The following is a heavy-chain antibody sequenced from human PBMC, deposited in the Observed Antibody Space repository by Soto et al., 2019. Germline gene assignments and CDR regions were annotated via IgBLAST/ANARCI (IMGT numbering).Heavy chain of an antibody. CDR1: GYSISSGYH. CDR2: IHHSGTT. Sequence: PSETLSLTCAVSGYSISSGYHWGWIRQPPGKGLEWIGSIHHSGTTYYNPSLRSRVTISVDTSKNQFSLRLSSVTAADTAVYYCAREISQYNSDWLDYWGQGTLVTVSS. D-gene: IGHD6-19*01. J-gene: IGHJ4*02. V-gene: IGHV4-38-2*02. CDR3: AREISQYNSDWLDY.